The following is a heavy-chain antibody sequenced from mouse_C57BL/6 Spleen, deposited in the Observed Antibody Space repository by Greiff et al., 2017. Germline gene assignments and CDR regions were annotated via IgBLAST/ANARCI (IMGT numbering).Heavy chain of an antibody. CDR1: GYTFTSYW. V-gene: IGHV1-5*01. CDR3: TRGDGYWSGWFAY. CDR2: IYPGNSGT. D-gene: IGHD2-3*01. J-gene: IGHJ3*01. Sequence: VQLQQSGTVLARPGASVKMSCKTSGYTFTSYWMHWVKQRPGQGLEWIGAIYPGNSGTSYNQKFKGKAKLTAVTSASTAYMELSSLTTEDSAVYYCTRGDGYWSGWFAYWGQRTLVTVSA.